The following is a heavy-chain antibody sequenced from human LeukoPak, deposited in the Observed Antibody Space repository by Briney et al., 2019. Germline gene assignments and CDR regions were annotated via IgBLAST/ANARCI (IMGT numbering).Heavy chain of an antibody. J-gene: IGHJ4*02. D-gene: IGHD3-10*01. CDR2: ISGSGGST. CDR3: ATNYYGSGPDH. Sequence: GGSLRLSCAASGFTFSSYAMSWVRQAPGKGLEWVSTISGSGGSTYYADSVKGRVTISRDNAKNTLYLQMNSLRAEDTAVYYCATNYYGSGPDHWGQGTLVTVSS. CDR1: GFTFSSYA. V-gene: IGHV3-23*01.